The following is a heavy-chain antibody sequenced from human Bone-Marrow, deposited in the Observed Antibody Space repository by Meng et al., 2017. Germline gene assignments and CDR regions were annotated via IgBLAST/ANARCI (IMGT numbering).Heavy chain of an antibody. CDR3: VRDEDISAAGKLFGDY. CDR2: IDPRSGDT. CDR1: GYTFTAYW. V-gene: IGHV1-2*06. Sequence: QVQLVQSGAEVKNPGASVKVSCKPSGYTFTAYWLHWVRQAPGQGLDWMGRIDPRSGDTQYAQNFQGRVTMTRDTFISTTYMELSRLRSDDTAVYYCVRDEDISAAGKLFGDYWGQGTVVTVSS. D-gene: IGHD6-13*01. J-gene: IGHJ4*02.